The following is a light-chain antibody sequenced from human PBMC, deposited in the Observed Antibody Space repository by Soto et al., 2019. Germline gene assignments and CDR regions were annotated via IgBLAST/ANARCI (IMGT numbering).Light chain of an antibody. CDR1: QNISSN. Sequence: EIVMTQSPATLSVSPGARATLSCGASQNISSNLAWYQQKSGQAPRVLSDGASTRATGIPTRFSGSGSGTEFTLTISSLQSEDLAVFYCQKYNNWLWTFGQGTKVEIK. J-gene: IGKJ1*01. CDR3: QKYNNWLWT. CDR2: GAS. V-gene: IGKV3-15*01.